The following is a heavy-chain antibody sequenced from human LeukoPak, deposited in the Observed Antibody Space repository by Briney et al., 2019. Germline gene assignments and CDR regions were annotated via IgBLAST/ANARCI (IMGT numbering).Heavy chain of an antibody. CDR3: VKLASTSSPFDN. V-gene: IGHV3-7*01. CDR2: IEQDGSEI. D-gene: IGHD6-13*01. CDR1: GFTFSSYW. Sequence: HSGGSLRLSCAASGFTFSSYWMSWVRQAPGKGLEWVANIEQDGSEIYYVDSVKGRFTISRDNAKNSLYLQMNSLRAEDTAVYYCVKLASTSSPFDNWGQGTLVTVSS. J-gene: IGHJ4*02.